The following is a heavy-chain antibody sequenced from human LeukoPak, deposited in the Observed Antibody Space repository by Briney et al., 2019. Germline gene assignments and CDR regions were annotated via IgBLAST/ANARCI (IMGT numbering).Heavy chain of an antibody. CDR1: GYTFTSYD. CDR2: MNPNSGNT. CDR3: ARGVGRDGYNYDY. J-gene: IGHJ4*02. V-gene: IGHV1-8*03. D-gene: IGHD5-24*01. Sequence: ASVKVSCKASGYTFTSYDINWVRQATGQGLEWMGWMNPNSGNTGYAQKFQGRVTITRNTSISTAYMELRSLRSDDTAVYYCARGVGRDGYNYDYWGQGTLVTVSS.